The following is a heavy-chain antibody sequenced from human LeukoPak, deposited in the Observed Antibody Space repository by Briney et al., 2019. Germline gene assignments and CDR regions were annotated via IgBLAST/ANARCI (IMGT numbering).Heavy chain of an antibody. D-gene: IGHD3-10*01. J-gene: IGHJ5*02. CDR1: GYTFTSYG. V-gene: IGHV1-18*01. CDR2: ISVYNGYT. CDR3: ARNLSAAGGVDP. Sequence: GASVKVSCKASGYTFTSYGISWVRQAPGQGLEWMGWISVYNGYTHYAQKVRDRVTMTTDTSTNTAYMELRSLRTDDTAVYYCARNLSAAGGVDPWGQGTLVTVSS.